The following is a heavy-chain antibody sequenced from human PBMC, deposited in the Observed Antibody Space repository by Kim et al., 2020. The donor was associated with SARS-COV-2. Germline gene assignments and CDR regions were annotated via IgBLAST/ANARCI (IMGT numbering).Heavy chain of an antibody. D-gene: IGHD3-3*01. J-gene: IGHJ4*02. Sequence: HCVDSVKGRFTISGDNSKNTSFLQMNSLTPDDTAVYYCARRDFWSTYPFDYWGQGTLVTVSS. V-gene: IGHV3-30*01. CDR3: ARRDFWSTYPFDY.